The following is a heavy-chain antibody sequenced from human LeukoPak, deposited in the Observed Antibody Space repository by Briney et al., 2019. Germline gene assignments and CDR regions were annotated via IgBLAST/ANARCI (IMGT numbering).Heavy chain of an antibody. J-gene: IGHJ6*02. Sequence: GGSLRLSCAASGFTVSSNYMSWVRQAPGKGLEWVSVIYSGGSTYYADSVKGRFTISRDNSKNTLYLQMNSLRAEDTAVYYCARVYYYYGMDVWGQGTTVTVSS. CDR1: GFTVSSNY. CDR2: IYSGGST. V-gene: IGHV3-53*01. CDR3: ARVYYYYGMDV.